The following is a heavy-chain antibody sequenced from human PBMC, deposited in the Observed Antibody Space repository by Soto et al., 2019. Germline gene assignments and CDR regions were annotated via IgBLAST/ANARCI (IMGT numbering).Heavy chain of an antibody. Sequence: QVQLVESGGGVVQPGRSLRLSCAASGFTFSSYAMHWVRQAPGKGLEWVAVISYDGSNKYYADSVKGRFTISRDNSKNTLHLQMTSLRAEDPAVYYCARDRLRYNWNDFPYYYYGMDVWGQGTTVTVSS. J-gene: IGHJ6*02. D-gene: IGHD1-1*01. CDR3: ARDRLRYNWNDFPYYYYGMDV. CDR2: ISYDGSNK. V-gene: IGHV3-30-3*01. CDR1: GFTFSSYA.